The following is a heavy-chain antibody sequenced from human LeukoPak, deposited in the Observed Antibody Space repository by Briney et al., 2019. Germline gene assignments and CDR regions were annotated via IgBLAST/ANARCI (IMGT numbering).Heavy chain of an antibody. Sequence: SETLSLTCTVSGGSISSGDYYWSWIRQPPGKGLEWIGRIYTSGSTNYNPSLKSRVTISVDTSKNQFSLKLSSVTAADTAVYYCARDASGSYFSPWWDYWGQGTLVTVSS. CDR3: ARDASGSYFSPWWDY. CDR1: GGSISSGDYY. CDR2: IYTSGST. J-gene: IGHJ4*02. V-gene: IGHV4-61*02. D-gene: IGHD1-26*01.